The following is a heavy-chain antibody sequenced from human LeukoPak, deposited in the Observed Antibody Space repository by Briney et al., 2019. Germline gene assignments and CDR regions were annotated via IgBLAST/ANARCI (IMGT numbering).Heavy chain of an antibody. CDR3: ARGGLNYYDILTGYDY. D-gene: IGHD3-9*01. J-gene: IGHJ4*02. CDR2: IYYSGST. V-gene: IGHV4-31*03. CDR1: GGSISSGGYY. Sequence: SQTLSLTCTVSGGSISSGGYYCSWIRQHPGKGLERIGYIYYSGSTYYNPSLKSRVTISVDTSKNQFSLKLSSVTAADTAVYYCARGGLNYYDILTGYDYWGQGTLVTVSS.